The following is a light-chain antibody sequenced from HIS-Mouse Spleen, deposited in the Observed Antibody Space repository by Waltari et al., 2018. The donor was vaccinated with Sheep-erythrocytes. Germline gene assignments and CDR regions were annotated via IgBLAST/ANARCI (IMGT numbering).Light chain of an antibody. J-gene: IGLJ2*01. CDR3: CSYAGSYTLV. V-gene: IGLV2-11*01. CDR2: DVS. Sequence: QSALTQPASVSGSPGQSVTISCTGTSSDVGGYNYVSWYQQHPGKAPKLMIYDVSKRPSGVPDRFSGSKSGNTASLTIYGLQAEDEADYYCCSYAGSYTLVFGGGTKLTVL. CDR1: SSDVGGYNY.